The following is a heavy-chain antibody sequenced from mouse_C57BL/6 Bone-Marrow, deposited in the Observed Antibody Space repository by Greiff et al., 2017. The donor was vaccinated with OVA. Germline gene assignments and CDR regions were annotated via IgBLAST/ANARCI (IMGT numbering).Heavy chain of an antibody. J-gene: IGHJ3*01. CDR3: AREGTSYRITWFAY. V-gene: IGHV1-50*01. Sequence: QVQLQQPGAELVKPGASVKLSCKASGYTFTSYWMQWVKQRPGQGLEWIGEIDPSDSYTNYNQKFKGKATLTVDTSSSTAYMQHSSLTSEDSAVYNRAREGTSYRITWFAYWDQRTVVTVSA. CDR1: GYTFTSYW. CDR2: IDPSDSYT. D-gene: IGHD1-1*01.